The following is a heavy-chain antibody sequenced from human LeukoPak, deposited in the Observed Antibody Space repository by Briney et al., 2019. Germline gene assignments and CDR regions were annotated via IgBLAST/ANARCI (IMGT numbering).Heavy chain of an antibody. CDR3: VKLSSGSGSKFGFDS. CDR1: GFTFGSYA. D-gene: IGHD6-19*01. CDR2: ITNGGVTT. V-gene: IGHV3-23*01. J-gene: IGHJ4*02. Sequence: GGSLRLSCEASGFTFGSYAISWVRQTPGKSLEWVSIITNGGVTTYYADSVRGRFTISRDNSKNMLYLQMNSLRAEDTAVYYCVKLSSGSGSKFGFDSWGQGTLVTVSP.